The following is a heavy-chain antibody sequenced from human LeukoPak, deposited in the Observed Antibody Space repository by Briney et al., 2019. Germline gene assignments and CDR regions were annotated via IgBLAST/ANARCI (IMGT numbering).Heavy chain of an antibody. CDR3: AKDAPYCSSTSCPRHYYMDV. CDR2: IKSKTDGGTT. D-gene: IGHD2-2*01. J-gene: IGHJ6*03. V-gene: IGHV3-15*01. CDR1: GFTFSNAW. Sequence: GGSLRLSCAASGFTFSNAWMSWVRQAPGKGLEWVGRIKSKTDGGTTDYAAPVKGRFTISRDDSKNTLYLQMNSLRAEDTAVYYCAKDAPYCSSTSCPRHYYMDVWGKGTTVTISS.